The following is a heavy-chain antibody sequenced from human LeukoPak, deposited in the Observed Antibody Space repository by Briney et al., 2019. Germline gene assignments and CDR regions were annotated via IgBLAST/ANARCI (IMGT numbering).Heavy chain of an antibody. CDR1: GYTFTGYY. Sequence: GASVKVSCTASGYTFTGYYMHWVRQAPGQGLEWMGRINPNSGGTNYAQKFQGRVTMTRDTSISTAYMELSRLRSDDTAVYYCARVIAALFYYYGMDVWGQGTTVTVSS. CDR2: INPNSGGT. V-gene: IGHV1-2*06. J-gene: IGHJ6*02. D-gene: IGHD6-13*01. CDR3: ARVIAALFYYYGMDV.